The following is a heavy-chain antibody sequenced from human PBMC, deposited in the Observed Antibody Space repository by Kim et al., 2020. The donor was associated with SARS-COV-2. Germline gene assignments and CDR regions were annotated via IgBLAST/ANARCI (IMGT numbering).Heavy chain of an antibody. D-gene: IGHD6-13*01. CDR2: ISSSGSTI. Sequence: GGSLRLSCAASGFTFSDYYMSWIRQAPGKGLEWVSYISSSGSTIYYADSVKGRFTISRDNAKNSLYLQMNSLRAEDTAVYYCARVGSSWQTYYYYYGMDVWGQGTTVTVS. CDR1: GFTFSDYY. V-gene: IGHV3-11*01. CDR3: ARVGSSWQTYYYYYGMDV. J-gene: IGHJ6*02.